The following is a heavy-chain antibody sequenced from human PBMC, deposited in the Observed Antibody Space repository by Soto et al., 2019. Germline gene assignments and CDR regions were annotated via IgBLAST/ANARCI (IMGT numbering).Heavy chain of an antibody. V-gene: IGHV1-69*04. CDR2: IIPILGIA. J-gene: IGHJ5*02. Sequence: SVKVSCKASGGTFSSYTISWVRQAPGQGLEWMGRIIPILGIANYAQKFQGRVTITADKSTSTAYMELSSVTAADTAIYYCAKDSLPGRTYGDYVSWFDPWGQGTLVTVS. CDR1: GGTFSSYT. CDR3: AKDSLPGRTYGDYVSWFDP. D-gene: IGHD4-17*01.